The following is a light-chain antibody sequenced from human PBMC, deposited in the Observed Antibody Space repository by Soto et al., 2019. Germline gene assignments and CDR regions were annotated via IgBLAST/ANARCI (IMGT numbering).Light chain of an antibody. Sequence: QAVVTQPPSASGTPGQRVTISCSGTSSNIGSNTVNWYQQFPGTAPKLLIYSNNRRPSGVPDRFSGSKSGTSASLAISGLQSEDEADYCCAAWDDSLNGPVFGGGTKVTVL. V-gene: IGLV1-44*01. CDR2: SNN. J-gene: IGLJ2*01. CDR3: AAWDDSLNGPV. CDR1: SSNIGSNT.